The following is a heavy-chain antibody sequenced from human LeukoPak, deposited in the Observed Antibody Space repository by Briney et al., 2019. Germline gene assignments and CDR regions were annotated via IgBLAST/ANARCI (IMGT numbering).Heavy chain of an antibody. CDR3: ARGRSSWYY. D-gene: IGHD6-13*01. J-gene: IGHJ4*02. Sequence: PSETLSLTCAVYGGSFSGYYWIGIRQPPGKGLEWIGEINHSGSTNYNPSLKSRVTISVDTSKNQFSLKLGAVTAADTAVYYCARGRSSWYYWGQGTLVTVSS. V-gene: IGHV4-34*01. CDR1: GGSFSGYY. CDR2: INHSGST.